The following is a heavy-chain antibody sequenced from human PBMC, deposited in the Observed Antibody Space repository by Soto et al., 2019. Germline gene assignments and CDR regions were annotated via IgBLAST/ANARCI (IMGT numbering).Heavy chain of an antibody. V-gene: IGHV4-30-4*01. CDR1: GGSISSGDYY. J-gene: IGHJ6*03. CDR2: IYYSGST. Sequence: PSETLSLTCTVSGGSISSGDYYWSWIRQPPGKGLEWIGEIYYSGSTYYNPSLKSRVTISVDTSKNQFSLKLSSVTAADTAVYYCARGELWFGEFHYYYYYYMDVWGKGTTVTVSS. CDR3: ARGELWFGEFHYYYYYYMDV. D-gene: IGHD3-10*01.